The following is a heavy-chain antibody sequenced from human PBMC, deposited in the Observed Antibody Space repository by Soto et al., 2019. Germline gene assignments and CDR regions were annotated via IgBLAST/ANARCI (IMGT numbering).Heavy chain of an antibody. V-gene: IGHV3-23*01. CDR1: GFTFSNYA. CDR2: ISGSGGSA. D-gene: IGHD2-2*01. CDR3: AKDPCSGVLVPVAIGFDP. J-gene: IGHJ5*02. Sequence: PGGSLRLSCAASGFTFSNYAMTWVRQGPGKGLEWVSAISGSGGSAYYADSVKGRFTISRDNSKNTLYLQMNSLRADDSGVYYCAKDPCSGVLVPVAIGFDPWGPGTLVTVSS.